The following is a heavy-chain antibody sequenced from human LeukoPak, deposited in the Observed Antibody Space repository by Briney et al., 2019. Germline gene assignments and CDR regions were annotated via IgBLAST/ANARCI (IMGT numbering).Heavy chain of an antibody. CDR1: GYTFTSYG. Sequence: ASVKVSCKASGYTFTSYGISWVRQAPGQGLEWMGWISAYNGNTNYAQKLQGRVTMTTDTSTSTAYMELRSLRSDDTAVYYCARDSPGSGSYAYYYYYGMDVWGKGPRSPSPQ. D-gene: IGHD3-10*01. CDR3: ARDSPGSGSYAYYYYYGMDV. CDR2: ISAYNGNT. J-gene: IGHJ6*04. V-gene: IGHV1-18*04.